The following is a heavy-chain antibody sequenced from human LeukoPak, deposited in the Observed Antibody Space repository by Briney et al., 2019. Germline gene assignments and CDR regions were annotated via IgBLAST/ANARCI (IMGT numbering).Heavy chain of an antibody. V-gene: IGHV4-30-4*01. CDR2: IYYSGST. Sequence: SQTLSLTCTVSGGSISGGDYSWSWIRQPPGKGLEWIRYIYYSGSTYYNPSLKGRITISLDTSKKQFSLKLRSVTAADTAVYYCARGSEWIAPTPYFDSWGQGTLVTVSS. J-gene: IGHJ4*02. CDR3: ARGSEWIAPTPYFDS. D-gene: IGHD5-12*01. CDR1: GGSISGGDYS.